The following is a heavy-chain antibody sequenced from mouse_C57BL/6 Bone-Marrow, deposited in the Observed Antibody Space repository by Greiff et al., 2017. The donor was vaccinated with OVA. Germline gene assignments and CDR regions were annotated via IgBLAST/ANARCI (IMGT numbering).Heavy chain of an antibody. CDR1: GYSFTGYY. V-gene: IGHV1-42*01. Sequence: VQLKQSGPELVKPGASVKISCKASGYSFTGYYMNWVKQSPEKSLEWIGEINPSTGGTTYNQKFKAKATLTVDKSSSTAYMQLKRLTSEDSAVYYGARGYGSNYSYYFGDWGKGTTLTVAS. J-gene: IGHJ2*01. D-gene: IGHD1-1*01. CDR2: INPSTGGT. CDR3: ARGYGSNYSYYFGD.